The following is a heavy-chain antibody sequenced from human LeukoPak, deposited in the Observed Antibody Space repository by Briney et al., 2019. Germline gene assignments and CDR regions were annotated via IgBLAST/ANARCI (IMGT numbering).Heavy chain of an antibody. CDR3: PRNWGETPGLDY. CDR1: GYTFTSYG. Sequence: ASVKDSCKASGYTFTSYGISWVRQAPGQGLDWMEWITPHNGNTHYAQKLQGRVTMTTHTSTNTAYMQLRSLRYDDTHVYYFPRNWGETPGLDYWGQGTLVTVSS. D-gene: IGHD7-27*01. J-gene: IGHJ4*02. CDR2: ITPHNGNT. V-gene: IGHV1-18*01.